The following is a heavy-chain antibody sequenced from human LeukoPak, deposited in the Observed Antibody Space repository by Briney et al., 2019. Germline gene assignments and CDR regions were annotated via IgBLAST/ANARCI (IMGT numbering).Heavy chain of an antibody. D-gene: IGHD2/OR15-2a*01. J-gene: IGHJ4*02. CDR1: GFTFSSYW. V-gene: IGHV3-74*01. CDR3: AKDVYGPGQ. Sequence: GGSLRLSCAASGFTFSSYWMHWVRQAPGKGLVWVSRINTDGSYTDCADSVKGRFTISRDNAKNTLYLQTSSLRVEDTAVYYCAKDVYGPGQWGQGTLVIVSS. CDR2: INTDGSYT.